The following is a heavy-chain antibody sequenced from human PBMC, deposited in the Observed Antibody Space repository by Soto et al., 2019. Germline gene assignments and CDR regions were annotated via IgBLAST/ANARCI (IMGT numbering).Heavy chain of an antibody. J-gene: IGHJ4*02. V-gene: IGHV3-23*01. Sequence: GGSLRLSCAASGFTFSSYAMIWFRQAPGKGLEWVSAISGSGGSTYYADSVKGRFTISRDNSKNTLCLQMNSLRAEDTAVYYCAKLTRDSSSSWLFDYWGQGTLVTVSS. CDR2: ISGSGGST. CDR1: GFTFSSYA. CDR3: AKLTRDSSSSWLFDY. D-gene: IGHD6-6*01.